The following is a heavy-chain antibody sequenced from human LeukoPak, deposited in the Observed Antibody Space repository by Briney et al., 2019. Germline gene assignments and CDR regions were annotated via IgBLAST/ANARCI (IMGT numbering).Heavy chain of an antibody. Sequence: ASVKVSCKASGGTFSSYAISWVRQAPGQGLEWMGWINVYNGETKKTQNFHDRLTLTTDTSTSTAYMELRSLRSDDTAFYYCARGTMRDGHWGQGTLVT. D-gene: IGHD5-24*01. CDR3: ARGTMRDGH. CDR2: INVYNGET. V-gene: IGHV1-18*01. CDR1: GGTFSSYA. J-gene: IGHJ4*02.